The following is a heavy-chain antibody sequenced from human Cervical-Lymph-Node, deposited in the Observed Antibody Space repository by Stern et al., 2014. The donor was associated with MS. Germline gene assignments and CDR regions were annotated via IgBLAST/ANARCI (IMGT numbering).Heavy chain of an antibody. J-gene: IGHJ4*02. CDR1: GYAFTTYY. D-gene: IGHD6-19*01. CDR3: ARVKPYSSGPYYFDS. V-gene: IGHV1-46*01. Sequence: VQLVESGAEVKKPGASVKVSCKASGYAFTTYYMLWVRQAPGPGIEWMGMINPSGGTTIYAQKFQGRVAMTRDTSTASVYMELSSLRSEDTAMYYCARVKPYSSGPYYFDSWGQGTLVTVSS. CDR2: INPSGGTT.